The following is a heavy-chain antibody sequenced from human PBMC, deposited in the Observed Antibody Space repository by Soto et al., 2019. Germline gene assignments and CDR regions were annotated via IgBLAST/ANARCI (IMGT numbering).Heavy chain of an antibody. J-gene: IGHJ4*02. CDR3: ARVRADYYDRRGPLC. CDR2: ISSSSSYI. Sequence: EVQLVESGGGLVKPGGSLRLSCAASGFTFSSYSMNWVRQAPGKGLEWVSSISSSSSYIYYADSVKGRFTISRDNAKNSLYMQMNSLRAEDTAVYYCARVRADYYDRRGPLCWGQGTLVTVSS. CDR1: GFTFSSYS. V-gene: IGHV3-21*01. D-gene: IGHD3-22*01.